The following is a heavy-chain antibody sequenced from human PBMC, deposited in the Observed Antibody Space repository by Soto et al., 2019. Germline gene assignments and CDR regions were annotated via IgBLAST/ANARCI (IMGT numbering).Heavy chain of an antibody. D-gene: IGHD6-6*01. V-gene: IGHV3-21*01. CDR2: ISSTSTYI. CDR3: ARGGQLGFDY. CDR1: GFTFSSYS. Sequence: EVQLVESGGGLVKPGGSLRLSCAASGFTFSSYSMNWVRQAPGKGLEWVSSISSTSTYIYYADSVKGRFTISRDNAKNSLYLQMNSLRAEDTAVYYCARGGQLGFDYWGQGTLVTVSS. J-gene: IGHJ4*02.